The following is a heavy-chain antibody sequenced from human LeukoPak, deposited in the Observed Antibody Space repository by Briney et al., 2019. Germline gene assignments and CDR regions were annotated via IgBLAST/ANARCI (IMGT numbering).Heavy chain of an antibody. Sequence: PGGSLRLSCVGSGFTFGIHGMNWVRQAPGRCLEWVSFIFISSTYIKYADPLQGRFTESKDNVKTSLYLQMSSLTAEDTAVYYCARDRCSNSDCPFDYSGQGTLVTVSS. CDR1: GFTFGIHG. CDR2: IFISSTYI. D-gene: IGHD2-21*02. CDR3: ARDRCSNSDCPFDY. V-gene: IGHV3-21*06. J-gene: IGHJ4*02.